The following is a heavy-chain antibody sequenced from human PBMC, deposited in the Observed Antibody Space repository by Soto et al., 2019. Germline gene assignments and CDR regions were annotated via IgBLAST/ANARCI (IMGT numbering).Heavy chain of an antibody. CDR1: GGTINSGDYF. D-gene: IGHD5-12*01. Sequence: SETLSLTCSVSGGTINSGDYFWSWIRQPPGKGLEWIGSIFYTGSTYYSPSLKSRASMSMDTSKNLLSLRLRSLTAADTAVYFCARVKATLYRHYYLEYWGQGTPVTVSS. J-gene: IGHJ4*02. CDR3: ARVKATLYRHYYLEY. CDR2: IFYTGST. V-gene: IGHV4-30-4*01.